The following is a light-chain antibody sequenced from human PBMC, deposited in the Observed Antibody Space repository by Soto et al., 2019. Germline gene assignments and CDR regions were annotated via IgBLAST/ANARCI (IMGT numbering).Light chain of an antibody. CDR3: SSYTINSTPYV. J-gene: IGLJ1*01. CDR2: GVT. Sequence: QSALPQPASVSGSPGQAITISRTGTSSDIGGYNYVSWYQQHPGKATKLMIYGVTNRPSGVSNRFSGSKSGNTASLTISGLQAEDEADYYCSSYTINSTPYVFGTGTKVTVL. V-gene: IGLV2-14*01. CDR1: SSDIGGYNY.